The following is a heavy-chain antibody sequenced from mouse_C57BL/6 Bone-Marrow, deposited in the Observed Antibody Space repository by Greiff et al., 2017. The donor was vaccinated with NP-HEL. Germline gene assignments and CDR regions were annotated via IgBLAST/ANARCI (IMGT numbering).Heavy chain of an antibody. V-gene: IGHV1-81*01. CDR2: IYPRSGNT. D-gene: IGHD2-4*01. CDR1: GYTFTSYG. Sequence: VKLQESGAELARPGASVKLSCKASGYTFTSYGISWVKQRTGQGLEWIGEIYPRSGNTYYNEKFKGKATLTADKSSSTAYMELRSLTSEDSAVYFCARAVYYDYDRGSMDYWGQGTSVTVSS. CDR3: ARAVYYDYDRGSMDY. J-gene: IGHJ4*01.